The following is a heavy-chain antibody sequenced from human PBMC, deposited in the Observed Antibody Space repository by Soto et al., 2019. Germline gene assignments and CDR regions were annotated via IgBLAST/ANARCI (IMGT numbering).Heavy chain of an antibody. J-gene: IGHJ2*01. V-gene: IGHV2-5*01. Sequence: QITLKESGPTLVKPTQTLTLTCTFSGFSLSTSGVGVGWIRQPPGKALEWLALIYWNDDKRYSPSLKSRLTITKDTSNNHVVLTMTNMDPVDTATYYCAHCTRIVVGSTTYWYFDLWGRGTLVTVSS. CDR1: GFSLSTSGVG. D-gene: IGHD1-26*01. CDR2: IYWNDDK. CDR3: AHCTRIVVGSTTYWYFDL.